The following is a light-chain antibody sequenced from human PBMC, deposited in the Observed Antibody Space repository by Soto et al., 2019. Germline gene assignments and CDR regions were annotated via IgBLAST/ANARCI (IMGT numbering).Light chain of an antibody. CDR1: TGAVTSGHY. CDR2: STN. CDR3: LLYYGGGV. V-gene: IGLV7-43*01. Sequence: QAVVTQEPSLTVSPGGTVTLTCASSTGAVTSGHYANWLQQKPGQAPRALIYSTNTRHSWTPARFSGSLLGDKAALTLSGVQPEDEAEYYCLLYYGGGVFGGGTKLTVL. J-gene: IGLJ3*02.